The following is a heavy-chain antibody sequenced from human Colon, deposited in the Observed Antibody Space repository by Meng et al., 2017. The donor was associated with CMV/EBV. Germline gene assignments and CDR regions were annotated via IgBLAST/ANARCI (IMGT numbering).Heavy chain of an antibody. Sequence: EGRLVESGGGLVQPVGSIGLSCAASGFTFSSKWMHWVRQGPGKGLVWVSRINTDGSTTYYADSVKGRFTISRDNAKNTLYLQMNSLRAEDTAVYYCASRDYWGQGTLVTVSS. J-gene: IGHJ4*02. CDR3: ASRDY. CDR2: INTDGSTT. V-gene: IGHV3-74*01. CDR1: GFTFSSKW.